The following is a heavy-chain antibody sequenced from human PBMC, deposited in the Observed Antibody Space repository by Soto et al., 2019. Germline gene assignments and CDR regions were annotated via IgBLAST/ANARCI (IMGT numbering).Heavy chain of an antibody. CDR2: IKTDGSST. CDR1: GFTLSSRW. D-gene: IGHD3-16*01. V-gene: IGHV3-74*01. CDR3: ARDQDTFGQAVFDS. Sequence: EVQLVESGGGLVQPGGSLRLSCAASGFTLSSRWMHWVRQAPGKGLVWVSRIKTDGSSTSYADSVKGRFTISRDNDKNTLYLQMNSLRAEDTAMYYCARDQDTFGQAVFDSWGQGTLVTVSS. J-gene: IGHJ4*02.